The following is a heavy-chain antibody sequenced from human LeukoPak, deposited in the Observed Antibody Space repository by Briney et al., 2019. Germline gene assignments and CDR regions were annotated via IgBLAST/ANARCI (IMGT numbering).Heavy chain of an antibody. CDR3: AREGIAAAGTKEAFDI. Sequence: SETLSLTCTVSGGSISGSSFWWAWIRRPPGKGLEWIGNIYSSGTTNYNPSLKSRVTISVDTSKNQFSLKLSSVTAADTAVYYCAREGIAAAGTKEAFDIWGQGTMVTVSS. V-gene: IGHV4-39*07. J-gene: IGHJ3*02. CDR2: IYSSGTT. CDR1: GGSISGSSFW. D-gene: IGHD6-13*01.